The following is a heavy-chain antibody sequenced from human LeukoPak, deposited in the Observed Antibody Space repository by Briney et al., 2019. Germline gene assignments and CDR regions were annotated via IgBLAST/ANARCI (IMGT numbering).Heavy chain of an antibody. J-gene: IGHJ6*02. CDR2: IKSDGVSA. V-gene: IGHV3-74*01. Sequence: GGSLRLSCAASGFTFSNDWMHWVRHAAGRGLVWVARIKSDGVSADYADSVKGRFTVSRDNAKEMVFLQMNSLRAEDTALYYCVRDNYFSVDVWGQGTTVTVSS. CDR3: VRDNYFSVDV. CDR1: GFTFSNDW. D-gene: IGHD2/OR15-2a*01.